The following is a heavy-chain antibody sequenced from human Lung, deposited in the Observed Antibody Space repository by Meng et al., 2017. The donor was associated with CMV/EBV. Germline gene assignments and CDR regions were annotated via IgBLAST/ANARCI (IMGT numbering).Heavy chain of an antibody. CDR1: GFTFREYW. CDR2: IKPDGSDT. D-gene: IGHD6-6*01. Sequence: GGSLRLSCIVSGFTFREYWMIWVRQATGKGLEWLASIKPDGSDTYYVDSVKGRFTISRDNAKTSVHLQMNSLRAEDTAVYYCFARPIDYWGQGTLVTVSS. J-gene: IGHJ4*02. V-gene: IGHV3-7*01. CDR3: FARPIDY.